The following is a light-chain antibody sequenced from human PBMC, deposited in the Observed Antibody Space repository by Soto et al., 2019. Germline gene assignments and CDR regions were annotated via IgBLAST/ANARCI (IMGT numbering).Light chain of an antibody. Sequence: ALQLTQSPSSLSASVGDRVTITCRASQGISSALAWYQQKPGKAPKLLIYDASSLESGVPSRFSGSGSGTEFTLTISSLQPEDFATYYCQQFNSYPRTFGQGTRLEIK. CDR3: QQFNSYPRT. CDR1: QGISSA. V-gene: IGKV1-13*02. J-gene: IGKJ5*01. CDR2: DAS.